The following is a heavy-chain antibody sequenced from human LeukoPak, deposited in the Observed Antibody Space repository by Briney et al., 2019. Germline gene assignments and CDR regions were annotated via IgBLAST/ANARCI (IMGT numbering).Heavy chain of an antibody. D-gene: IGHD3-9*01. CDR3: ARQLRYFDWLFP. CDR1: GGSISSSSYY. V-gene: IGHV4-39*01. Sequence: SETLSLTCTVSGGSISSSSYYWGWIRQPPGKGLEWIGSIYYSGSTYYNPSLKSRVTISVDTSKNQFSLKLSSVTAADTAVYYCARQLRYFDWLFPWGQGTLVTVSS. CDR2: IYYSGST. J-gene: IGHJ5*02.